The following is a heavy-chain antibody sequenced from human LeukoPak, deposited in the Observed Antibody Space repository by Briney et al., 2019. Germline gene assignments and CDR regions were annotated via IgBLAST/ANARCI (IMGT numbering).Heavy chain of an antibody. D-gene: IGHD3-22*01. CDR2: FDPEDGET. CDR3: ATAKYYDSSGTLGY. CDR1: GYTLTELS. V-gene: IGHV1-24*01. Sequence: ASVKVSCKVSGYTLTELSMHWVRQAPGKGLEWMGGFDPEDGETICAQKFQGRVTMTEDTSTDTAYMELSSLRSEDTAVYYCATAKYYDSSGTLGYWGQGTLVTVSS. J-gene: IGHJ4*02.